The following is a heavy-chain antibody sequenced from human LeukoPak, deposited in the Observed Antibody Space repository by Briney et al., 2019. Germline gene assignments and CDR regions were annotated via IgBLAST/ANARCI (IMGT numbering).Heavy chain of an antibody. CDR1: GYTFTSYD. CDR2: MNPNSGNT. CDR3: ARVGGATGHYYYYYMDV. Sequence: ASVKVSCKASGYTFTSYDINWVRQAPGQGLERMGWMNPNSGNTGYAQKFQGRVTITRNTSISTAYMELSSLRSEDTAVYYCARVGGATGHYYYYYMDVWGKGTTVTVSS. J-gene: IGHJ6*03. D-gene: IGHD1-26*01. V-gene: IGHV1-8*03.